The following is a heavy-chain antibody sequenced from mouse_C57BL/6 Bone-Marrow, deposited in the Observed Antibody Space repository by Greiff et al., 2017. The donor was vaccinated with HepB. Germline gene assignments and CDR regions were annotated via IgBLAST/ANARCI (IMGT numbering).Heavy chain of an antibody. CDR3: VRNYYGSMDY. CDR2: IRSKSNNYAT. V-gene: IGHV10-1*01. J-gene: IGHJ4*01. Sequence: DAGGGLVQPKGSLKLSCAASGFSFNTYAMNWVRQAPGKGLEWVARIRSKSNNYATYYADSVKDRFTISRDDSESMLYLQMNNLKTEDTAMYYCVRNYYGSMDYWGQGTSVTVSS. D-gene: IGHD1-1*01. CDR1: GFSFNTYA.